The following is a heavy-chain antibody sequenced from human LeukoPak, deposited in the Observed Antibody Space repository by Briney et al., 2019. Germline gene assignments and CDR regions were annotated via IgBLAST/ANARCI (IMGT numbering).Heavy chain of an antibody. CDR1: GFTFSSYW. Sequence: GGSLRLSCAASGFTFSSYWMSWVRQAPGKGLEWVSAISGSGGSAYYADSVKGRFTISRDNSKNTLYLQMNSLRAEDTAVYYCAKGGGSYGVDYWGQGTLVTVSS. V-gene: IGHV3-23*01. D-gene: IGHD1-26*01. J-gene: IGHJ4*02. CDR2: ISGSGGSA. CDR3: AKGGGSYGVDY.